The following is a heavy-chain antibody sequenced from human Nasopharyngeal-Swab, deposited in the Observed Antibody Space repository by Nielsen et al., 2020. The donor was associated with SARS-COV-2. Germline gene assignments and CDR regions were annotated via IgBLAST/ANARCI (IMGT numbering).Heavy chain of an antibody. CDR2: IFSNDEK. J-gene: IGHJ6*03. Sequence: SGPTLVKPTETLTLTCTVSGFSLRTARMGVSWIRQPPGKALEWLAHIFSNDEKSYSTSLKSRLTISKDTSKSQVVLTMTNMDPVDTATYYCARILYYYYYMDVWGKGTTVTVSS. CDR1: GFSLRTARMG. CDR3: ARILYYYYYMDV. V-gene: IGHV2-26*01.